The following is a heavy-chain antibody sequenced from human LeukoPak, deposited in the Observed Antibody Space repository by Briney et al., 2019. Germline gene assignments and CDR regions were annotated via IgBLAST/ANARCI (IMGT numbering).Heavy chain of an antibody. CDR2: IYYSGST. Sequence: SGTLSLTCTVSGGSISSYYWSWIRQPPGKGLEWIGYIYYSGSTNYNPSLKSRVTISVDTSKNQFSLKLSSVTAADTAVYYCARSRTYYYDSSGYCFDYWGQGTLVTVSS. J-gene: IGHJ4*02. CDR3: ARSRTYYYDSSGYCFDY. V-gene: IGHV4-59*01. D-gene: IGHD3-22*01. CDR1: GGSISSYY.